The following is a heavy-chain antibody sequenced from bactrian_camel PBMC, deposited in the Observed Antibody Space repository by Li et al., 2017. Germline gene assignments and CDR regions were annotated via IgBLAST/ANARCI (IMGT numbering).Heavy chain of an antibody. J-gene: IGHJ4*01. D-gene: IGHD7*01. CDR2: LDDVGSI. CDR1: GDSYSSTYL. Sequence: HVQLVESGGGSAQTGGSLRLSCVASGDSYSSTYLMAWFRQAPGKEREGVADLDDVGSINYAESVKGRFTISRDNAKNTLYLQMNSLKPEDTAVYYCTAAEKTRGGSSRGTNWGQGTQVTVS. V-gene: IGHV3S53*01. CDR3: TAAEKTRGGSSRGTN.